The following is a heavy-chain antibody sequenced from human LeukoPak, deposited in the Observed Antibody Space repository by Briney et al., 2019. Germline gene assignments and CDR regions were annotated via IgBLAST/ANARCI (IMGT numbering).Heavy chain of an antibody. CDR2: ISSSSSYI. D-gene: IGHD3-22*01. V-gene: IGHV3-21*01. CDR3: ARDTFYDSSGYPRGTFDY. J-gene: IGHJ4*02. CDR1: GFTFSSYS. Sequence: GGSLRLSCAASGFTFSSYSMNWVRQAPGKGLEWVSSISSSSSYIYYADSVKGRFTISRDNAKNSLYLQMSSLRAEDTAVYYCARDTFYDSSGYPRGTFDYWSQGTLVTVSS.